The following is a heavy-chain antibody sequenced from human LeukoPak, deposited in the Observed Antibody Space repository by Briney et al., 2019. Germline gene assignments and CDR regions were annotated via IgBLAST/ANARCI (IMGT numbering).Heavy chain of an antibody. J-gene: IGHJ4*02. CDR3: AKGAWDY. V-gene: IGHV3-48*02. CDR2: ITSSRSTI. CDR1: GFTFSSDS. Sequence: PGGSLRLSCAASGFTFSSDSMNWVRQAPGKGLEWVSYITSSRSTIYYADPVKGRFTISRDNAKNSLYLQLNSLRDEDTAVYYCAKGAWDYWGQGTLVTVSS.